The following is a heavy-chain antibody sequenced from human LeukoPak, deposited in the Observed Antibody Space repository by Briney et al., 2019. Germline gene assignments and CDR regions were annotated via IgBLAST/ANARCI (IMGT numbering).Heavy chain of an antibody. Sequence: GESLKISCKGSGYSFTSYWIGWVRQMPGKGLEWMGTIYPGDSDTRYSPSFQGQVTISADKSISTAYLQWSSLKASDTAMYYCARRLNSKRGSFAFDIWGQGTMVTVSS. CDR1: GYSFTSYW. CDR2: IYPGDSDT. V-gene: IGHV5-51*01. D-gene: IGHD4-11*01. CDR3: ARRLNSKRGSFAFDI. J-gene: IGHJ3*02.